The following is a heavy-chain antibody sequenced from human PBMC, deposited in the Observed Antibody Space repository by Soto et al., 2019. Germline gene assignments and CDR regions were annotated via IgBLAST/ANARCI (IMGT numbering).Heavy chain of an antibody. V-gene: IGHV3-43*02. CDR1: GFTFDDYA. CDR2: ISGDGGST. CDR3: AKDRETGQDYYGIDV. Sequence: GGSLRLSCAASGFTFDDYAMHWVRQAPGKGLEWVSLISGDGGSTYYADSVKGRFTISRDNSKNSLYLQMNSLRTEDTALYYCAKDRETGQDYYGIDVWGQGTTVTVSS. J-gene: IGHJ6*02.